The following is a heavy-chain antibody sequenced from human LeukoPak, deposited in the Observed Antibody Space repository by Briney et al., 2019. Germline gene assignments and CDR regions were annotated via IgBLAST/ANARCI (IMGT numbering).Heavy chain of an antibody. V-gene: IGHV1-46*01. CDR2: INPRGGST. J-gene: IGHJ4*02. CDR1: GYTFTSYG. Sequence: GASVKVSCKASGYTFTSYGISWVRQAPGQGLEWMGIINPRGGSTDYAQKFQDRVTMTSDTSTSTVYMELNSLRSEDTAVYFCARVGVTAATADYWGQGTLVTVSS. CDR3: ARVGVTAATADY. D-gene: IGHD6-25*01.